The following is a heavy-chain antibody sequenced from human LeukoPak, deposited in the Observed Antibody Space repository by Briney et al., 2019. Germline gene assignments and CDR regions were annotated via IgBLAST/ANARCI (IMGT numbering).Heavy chain of an antibody. Sequence: GGSLRLSCAASGFSFSSYGMHWVRQAPGKGPEWVAFIRYDGSIKYYTDSVKGRFTISRDNSKNTLYLQMNSLRAEDTAMYYCAKDRYGGVVTPTGYFQHWGQGTLVTVSS. V-gene: IGHV3-30*02. CDR1: GFSFSSYG. J-gene: IGHJ1*01. CDR3: AKDRYGGVVTPTGYFQH. CDR2: IRYDGSIK. D-gene: IGHD3-3*01.